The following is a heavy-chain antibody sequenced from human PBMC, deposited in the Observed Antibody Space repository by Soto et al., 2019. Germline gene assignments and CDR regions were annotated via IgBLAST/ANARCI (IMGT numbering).Heavy chain of an antibody. CDR2: IVPMFGTA. CDR1: GGTFRTFA. J-gene: IGHJ4*02. Sequence: QVQLVQSGAEVKKPGSSVKVSCKSSGGTFRTFAFSWVRQAPGQGLQWMGGIVPMFGTANYAQKFQGRVTITADASTSTAYMELTSLRSEDAAVYYCARGVRDSSGYDFDSWGQGTLVTVSS. CDR3: ARGVRDSSGYDFDS. V-gene: IGHV1-69*01. D-gene: IGHD3-22*01.